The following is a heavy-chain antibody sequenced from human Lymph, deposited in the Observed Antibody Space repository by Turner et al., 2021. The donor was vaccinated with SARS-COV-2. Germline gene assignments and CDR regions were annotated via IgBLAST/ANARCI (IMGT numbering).Heavy chain of an antibody. Sequence: QVQLVQSGAEVKKPGASVKVSCKAPGYTFTSYDINWVRQATGQGLEWMGWMNPNSGNAGYAQKCQGRVTMTRNTSISTAYMELSSLRSEDTAVYYCARGRYSGVGMDVWGQGTTVTVSS. D-gene: IGHD1-26*01. J-gene: IGHJ6*02. CDR1: GYTFTSYD. CDR2: MNPNSGNA. V-gene: IGHV1-8*02. CDR3: ARGRYSGVGMDV.